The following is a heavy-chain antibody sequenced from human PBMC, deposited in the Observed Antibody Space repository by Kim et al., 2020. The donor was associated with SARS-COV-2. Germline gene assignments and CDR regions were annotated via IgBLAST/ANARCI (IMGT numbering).Heavy chain of an antibody. CDR3: ARGQDRRRGYFDL. CDR2: INHSGST. V-gene: IGHV4-34*01. J-gene: IGHJ2*01. Sequence: SETLSLTCAVYGGSFSGYYWSWIRQPPGKGLEWIGEINHSGSTNYNPSLKSRVTISVDTSKNQFSLKLSSVTVADKAVYYCARGQDRRRGYFDLWGRGTL. CDR1: GGSFSGYY. D-gene: IGHD2-15*01.